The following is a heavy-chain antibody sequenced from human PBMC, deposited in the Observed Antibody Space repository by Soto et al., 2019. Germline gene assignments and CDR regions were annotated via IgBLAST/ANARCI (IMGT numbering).Heavy chain of an antibody. CDR2: LGGSNSDT. CDR3: AKDKVDHNSVWDPFDI. Sequence: EEHLLESGGGLVQPGGSLRLSCAASGFTFSDYAMSWVRQAPGKGLEWVSGLGGSNSDTHYAASVEGRFTVSRDNSKSTLFLQMNSLRVEDTAVYYCAKDKVDHNSVWDPFDIWGQGTVVTVSS. V-gene: IGHV3-23*01. D-gene: IGHD2-15*01. CDR1: GFTFSDYA. J-gene: IGHJ3*02.